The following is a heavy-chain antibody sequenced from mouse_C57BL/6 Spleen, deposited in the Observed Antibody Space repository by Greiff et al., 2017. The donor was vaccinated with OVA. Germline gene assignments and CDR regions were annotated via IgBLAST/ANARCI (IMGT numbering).Heavy chain of an antibody. CDR1: GFTFTSYT. Sequence: VQLQESGAELARPGASVKLSCTASGFTFTSYTMHWVKQRPGQGLEWIGYINPSSGYTKYNQKFKVQFTFTADKASSTPYLQLSRLTSEEYAVNYDGRSGDFAMDYWGQGTSVTVSS. CDR3: GRSGDFAMDY. CDR2: INPSSGYT. V-gene: IGHV1-4*01. J-gene: IGHJ4*01. D-gene: IGHD3-1*01.